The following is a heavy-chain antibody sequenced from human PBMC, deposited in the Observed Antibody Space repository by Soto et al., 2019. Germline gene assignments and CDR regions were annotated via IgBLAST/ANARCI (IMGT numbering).Heavy chain of an antibody. Sequence: EVHLMESGGGWVQPGRSLRLSCAASGFTFENYAMHWVRQAPGKGLEWVSGINWNSGQIGYADSVKGRFTIARDNAKTSLYLEMNSLRAEDTAIYYCAKAAYTSAWEERSFDYWGQGTLVTVSS. CDR1: GFTFENYA. V-gene: IGHV3-9*01. CDR3: AKAAYTSAWEERSFDY. CDR2: INWNSGQI. J-gene: IGHJ4*02. D-gene: IGHD6-19*01.